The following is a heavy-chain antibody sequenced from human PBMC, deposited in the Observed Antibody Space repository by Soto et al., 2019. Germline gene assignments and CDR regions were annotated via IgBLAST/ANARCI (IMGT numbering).Heavy chain of an antibody. V-gene: IGHV4-39*01. Sequence: SETLSLTCTVSGGSINNSNYSWGWIRQPPGKGLEWIGTMYYSGNTYYNPSLKSRVTISVDTSKNQFSLKLSSVTAADTAVYYCARGPVGSYMGAAGNYYYYGMDVWGQGATVTVSS. CDR1: GGSINNSNYS. CDR3: ARGPVGSYMGAAGNYYYYGMDV. J-gene: IGHJ6*02. CDR2: MYYSGNT. D-gene: IGHD3-10*01.